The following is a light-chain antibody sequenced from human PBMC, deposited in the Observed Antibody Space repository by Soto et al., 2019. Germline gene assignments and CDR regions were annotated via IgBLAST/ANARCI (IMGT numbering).Light chain of an antibody. J-gene: IGKJ1*01. Sequence: EIVMTQSTATLSVSPGERATLSCRASQSVSSNLAWYQQKPGQAPRLLIYGASTRATGIPARFRGSGSGTEFTLTISSLQSEDFAVYYCQHYNNWPRTFGQGTKVEIK. CDR1: QSVSSN. V-gene: IGKV3-15*01. CDR3: QHYNNWPRT. CDR2: GAS.